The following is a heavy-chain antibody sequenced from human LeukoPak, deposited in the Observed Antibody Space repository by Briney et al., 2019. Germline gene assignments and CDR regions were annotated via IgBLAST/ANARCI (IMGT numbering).Heavy chain of an antibody. CDR3: ARDGATIFGVVIPNDY. CDR2: ISYDGSNK. V-gene: IGHV3-30*03. D-gene: IGHD3-3*01. J-gene: IGHJ4*02. CDR1: GFTFSSYG. Sequence: GRSLRLSCAASGFTFSSYGMHWVRQAPGKGLEWVAVISYDGSNKYYTDSVKGRFTISRDNSKNSLYLQMNSLRAEDTAVYYCARDGATIFGVVIPNDYWGQGTLVTVSS.